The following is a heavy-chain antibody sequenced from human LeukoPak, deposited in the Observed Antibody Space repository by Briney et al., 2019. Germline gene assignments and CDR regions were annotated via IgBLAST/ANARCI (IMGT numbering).Heavy chain of an antibody. Sequence: GGSLRLSCAASGFTFSSYAMSWVRQAPGKGLEWVSEISGSGGSTYYVDSVKGRFAISRDNSKSMLFLQLNSLRAEDTALYYCARDLHYYVAMDVWGQGTTVTVSS. CDR2: ISGSGGST. CDR3: ARDLHYYVAMDV. CDR1: GFTFSSYA. V-gene: IGHV3-23*01. J-gene: IGHJ6*02. D-gene: IGHD3-10*02.